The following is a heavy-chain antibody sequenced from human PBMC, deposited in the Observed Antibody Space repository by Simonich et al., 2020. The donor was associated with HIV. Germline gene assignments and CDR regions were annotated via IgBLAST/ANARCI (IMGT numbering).Heavy chain of an antibody. CDR1: GFTFRSYS. CDR2: ISSSSSYI. J-gene: IGHJ4*02. V-gene: IGHV3-21*01. CDR3: ARDGRKGSSTSCSDY. D-gene: IGHD2-2*01. Sequence: EVQLVESGGGLVKPGGSLRLSCAASGFTFRSYSMNWVRQAPGKGLELVSSISSSSSYIYYADSVKGRFTISRDNAKNSLYLQMNSLRAEDTAVYYCARDGRKGSSTSCSDYWGQGTLVTVSS.